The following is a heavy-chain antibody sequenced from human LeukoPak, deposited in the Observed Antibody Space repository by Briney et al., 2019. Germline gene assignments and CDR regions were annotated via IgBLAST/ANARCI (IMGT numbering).Heavy chain of an antibody. V-gene: IGHV4-4*09. J-gene: IGHJ6*03. Sequence: SETLSLTRTVSVDSVSRFYGRWIRPPRGKGREGIGYFYTSANTNYNPSLQSRVTMSVETSKHQFSLKLNSVTAACTAVCYFARGLRDEERHYGYYYMDVWGKGTTVTVSS. D-gene: IGHD3-22*01. CDR2: FYTSANT. CDR1: VDSVSRFY. CDR3: ARGLRDEERHYGYYYMDV.